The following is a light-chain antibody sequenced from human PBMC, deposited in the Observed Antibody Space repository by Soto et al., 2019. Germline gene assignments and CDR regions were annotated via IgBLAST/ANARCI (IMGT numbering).Light chain of an antibody. J-gene: IGKJ5*01. CDR2: GAS. V-gene: IGKV3-11*01. Sequence: EIVLTQSPGTLSLSPGERATLSCRASQSVSRKLVWYQQKPGQAPRLLIYGASTRATGIPARFSGSGSGTDFTLTISSLEPEDFAVYYCQQRSNWPITFGLGTRLEIK. CDR3: QQRSNWPIT. CDR1: QSVSRK.